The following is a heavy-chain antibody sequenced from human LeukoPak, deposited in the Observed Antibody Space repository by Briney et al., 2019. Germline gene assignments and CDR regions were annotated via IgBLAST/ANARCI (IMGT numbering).Heavy chain of an antibody. CDR2: ISSIDNTI. CDR3: ARVSSSSLFDY. Sequence: GGSLRLSCAASEFSVGSNYMSWIRQAPGKGLEWVSYISSIDNTIYYTDSVKGRFTISRDNAKNSLYLQMNSLRAEDTAVYYCARVSSSSLFDYWGQGTLVTVSS. J-gene: IGHJ4*02. D-gene: IGHD6-6*01. CDR1: EFSVGSNY. V-gene: IGHV3-11*04.